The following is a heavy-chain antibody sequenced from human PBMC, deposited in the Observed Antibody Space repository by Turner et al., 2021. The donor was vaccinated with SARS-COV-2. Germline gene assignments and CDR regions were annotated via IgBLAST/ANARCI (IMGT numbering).Heavy chain of an antibody. Sequence: QVQLVQSGAEVKKPGASVKVSCKASGYTFTGYDMHWVRQAPGQGLEWMGWINPNSGGTNYAQKFQGRITMTRDTSLNTAYMEVITLRYDDTAEYYCSMGRDDLNMHVWGQGTMVTVSS. V-gene: IGHV1-2*02. D-gene: IGHD3-3*01. CDR2: INPNSGGT. CDR3: SMGRDDLNMHV. CDR1: GYTFTGYD. J-gene: IGHJ6*02.